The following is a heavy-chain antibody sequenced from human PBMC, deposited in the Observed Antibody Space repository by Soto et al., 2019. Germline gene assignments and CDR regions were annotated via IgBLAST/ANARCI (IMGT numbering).Heavy chain of an antibody. Sequence: GGSLRLSCVGSGVPFSIYAMSLVRQSPGQRLEWVATFSVGRGTTWHADPVKGRFTVSRDITKNTLLLQMNSLTPEDTALYSSEKATSATCTGYSVYSFDYWGQGTLVTVSS. V-gene: IGHV3-23*01. CDR1: GVPFSIYA. CDR3: EKATSATCTGYSVYSFDY. CDR2: FSVGRGTT. J-gene: IGHJ4*02. D-gene: IGHD2-8*02.